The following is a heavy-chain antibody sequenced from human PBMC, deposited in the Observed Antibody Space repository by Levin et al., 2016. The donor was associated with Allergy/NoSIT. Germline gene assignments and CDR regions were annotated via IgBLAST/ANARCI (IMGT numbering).Heavy chain of an antibody. CDR1: ASTFENYG. J-gene: IGHJ5*02. Sequence: GGSLRLSCAASASTFENYGMHWIRQAPGKGLEWISYISSSITYTNYADSVRGRFTISRDNAMNSVSLQMDSLRAEDTGTYYCARAKDDYAVVPAALSFDPWGQGTLVTVSS. V-gene: IGHV3-11*05. D-gene: IGHD2-2*01. CDR3: ARAKDDYAVVPAALSFDP. CDR2: ISSSITYT.